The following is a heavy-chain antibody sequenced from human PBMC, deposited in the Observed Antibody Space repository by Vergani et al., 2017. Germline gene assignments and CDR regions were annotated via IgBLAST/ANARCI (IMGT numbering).Heavy chain of an antibody. CDR3: ARHSTVEWLVKLGWIDP. D-gene: IGHD6-19*01. CDR1: GAPIRSSNYH. Sequence: LQLQESGPGLVKPSATLSLTCSVSGAPIRSSNYHWGWIRQPPGKGLECIASIYYSGSTYYNPSLKSRVTISVDTSKNQFSLKLSSVTAADTAVYFCARHSTVEWLVKLGWIDPWGQGILVTVSS. J-gene: IGHJ5*02. V-gene: IGHV4-39*01. CDR2: IYYSGST.